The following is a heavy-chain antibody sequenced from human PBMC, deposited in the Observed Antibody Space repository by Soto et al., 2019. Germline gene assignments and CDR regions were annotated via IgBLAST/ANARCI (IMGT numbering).Heavy chain of an antibody. Sequence: GGSLRLSCAASGFTFSSYAMSWVRQAPGKGLEWVSAINGSGGRKYYVDSVKGRFTISRDNAKNTLYLQMNSLRAEDTAVYYCARVYYDYIWGSYPLVYWGQGTLVTVSS. CDR3: ARVYYDYIWGSYPLVY. J-gene: IGHJ4*02. V-gene: IGHV3-23*01. D-gene: IGHD3-16*02. CDR2: INGSGGRK. CDR1: GFTFSSYA.